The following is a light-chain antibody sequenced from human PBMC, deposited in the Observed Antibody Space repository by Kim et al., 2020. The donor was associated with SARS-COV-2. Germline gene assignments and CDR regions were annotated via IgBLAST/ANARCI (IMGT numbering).Light chain of an antibody. Sequence: SYELTQPPSVSVSPGQTASITCSGDKLGDKYVCWYQQKPGQSPVRVIYEDSRRPSGIPERFLGSNSGNTATLTISGTQAMDEADYYCQAWDSSTGVFGGGTQLTFL. CDR1: KLGDKY. CDR2: EDS. J-gene: IGLJ3*02. CDR3: QAWDSSTGV. V-gene: IGLV3-1*01.